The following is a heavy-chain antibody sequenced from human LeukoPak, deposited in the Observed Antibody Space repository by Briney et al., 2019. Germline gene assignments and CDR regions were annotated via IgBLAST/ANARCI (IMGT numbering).Heavy chain of an antibody. Sequence: GESLKISCKHSEYSFPNYCIGWVRQLPGKGLEWMGIIYPDDSDTRYSPSFQGQVTISADRSIRTAYLQWSSLKPSDTAVYYCARLLITFGGFDPWGQGTLVTVSS. CDR2: IYPDDSDT. CDR3: ARLLITFGGFDP. D-gene: IGHD3-16*01. V-gene: IGHV5-51*01. J-gene: IGHJ5*02. CDR1: EYSFPNYC.